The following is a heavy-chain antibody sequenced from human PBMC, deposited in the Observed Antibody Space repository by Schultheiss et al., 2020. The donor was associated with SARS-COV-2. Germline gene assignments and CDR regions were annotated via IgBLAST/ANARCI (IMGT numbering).Heavy chain of an antibody. CDR2: FDPEDGET. CDR1: GYTFTGYY. Sequence: ASVKVSCKASGYTFTGYYMHWVRQAPGKGLEWMGGFDPEDGETIYAQKFQGRVTMTEDTSTDTAYMELSSLRSEDTAVYYCAKEGSQLWFGELNWFDPWGQGTLVTVSS. D-gene: IGHD3-10*01. V-gene: IGHV1-24*01. CDR3: AKEGSQLWFGELNWFDP. J-gene: IGHJ5*02.